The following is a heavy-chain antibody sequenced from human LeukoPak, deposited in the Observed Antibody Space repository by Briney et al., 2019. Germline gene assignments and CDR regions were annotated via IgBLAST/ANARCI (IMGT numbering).Heavy chain of an antibody. J-gene: IGHJ4*02. D-gene: IGHD3-16*01. Sequence: GASVNVSCKAAGYTFTDYALHLVRQAPGQSLERVGWITTGRGETRYSQEVQRRSTFTRDTSESTVYMDLSDLSSRDTAVDDCSSGGRHWRGGNYFDSWGQGTLVAVSS. V-gene: IGHV1-3*03. CDR1: GYTFTDYA. CDR2: ITTGRGET. CDR3: SSGGRHWRGGNYFDS.